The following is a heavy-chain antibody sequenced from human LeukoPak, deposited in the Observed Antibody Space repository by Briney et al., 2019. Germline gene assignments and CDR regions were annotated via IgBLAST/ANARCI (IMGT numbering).Heavy chain of an antibody. V-gene: IGHV4-61*01. CDR2: IYYSGST. CDR1: GGSVSSGSYY. CDR3: ATTFGKGNY. D-gene: IGHD3-16*01. Sequence: PSEILSLTCTVSGGSVSSGSYYWSWIRQPPGKGLEWIGYIYYSGSTNYNPSLKSRVTISVDTSKNQFSLKLSSVTAADMAVYYCATTFGKGNYWGQGTLVTVSS. J-gene: IGHJ4*02.